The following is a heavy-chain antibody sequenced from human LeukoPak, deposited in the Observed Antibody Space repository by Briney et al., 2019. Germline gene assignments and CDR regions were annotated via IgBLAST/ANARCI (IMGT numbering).Heavy chain of an antibody. D-gene: IGHD3-22*01. J-gene: IGHJ4*02. CDR1: GYTFTSYG. Sequence: ASVTVSCKASGYTFTSYGISWVRQAPGQGLEWMGWISAYNGNTNYAQKLQGRVTMTTDTSTSTAYMELRSLRSDDTAVYYCARVEGDPYYYDSSGYYPSDYWGQGTLVTVSS. V-gene: IGHV1-18*01. CDR2: ISAYNGNT. CDR3: ARVEGDPYYYDSSGYYPSDY.